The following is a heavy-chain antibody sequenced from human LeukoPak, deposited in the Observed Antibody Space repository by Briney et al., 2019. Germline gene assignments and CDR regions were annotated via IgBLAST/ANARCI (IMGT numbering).Heavy chain of an antibody. CDR3: ARVPRYYYYYYMDV. V-gene: IGHV4-59*01. CDR1: VRHLSSYY. Sequence: SETLSLTCTVSVRHLSSYYWSWIRQPPGKGLEWIGYIHYSGSTNYNPSLKSRVTISVDTSKNQFSLKLSSVTAADTAVYYCARVPRYYYYYYMDVWGKGTTVTVSS. CDR2: IHYSGST. J-gene: IGHJ6*03.